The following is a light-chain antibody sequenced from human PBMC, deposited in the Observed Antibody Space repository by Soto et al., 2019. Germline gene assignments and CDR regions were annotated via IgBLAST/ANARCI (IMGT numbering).Light chain of an antibody. CDR3: AAWDDSLKGPV. CDR1: SSNIGSNT. CDR2: GTN. V-gene: IGLV1-44*01. J-gene: IGLJ2*01. Sequence: QSVLTQPPSASGTPGQRVTIACSGSSSNIGSNTVNWYQQLPGTAPKLLIYGTNQRPSGVPDRLSGAKSGTSASLAISGLQSEDEADYYCAAWDDSLKGPVFGGGTKLTVL.